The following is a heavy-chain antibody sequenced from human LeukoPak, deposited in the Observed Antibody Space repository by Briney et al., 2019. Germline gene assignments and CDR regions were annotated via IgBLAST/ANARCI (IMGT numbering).Heavy chain of an antibody. CDR2: INPSGGST. CDR1: GYTFTSYY. J-gene: IGHJ4*02. CDR3: ARGLLLWFGAQSGIDY. D-gene: IGHD3-10*01. Sequence: GASVKVSCKASGYTFTSYYMHWVRRAPGQGLEWMGIINPSGGSTSYAQKFQGRVTMTRDTSTSTVYMELSSLRSEDTAVYYCARGLLLWFGAQSGIDYWGQGTLVTVSS. V-gene: IGHV1-46*01.